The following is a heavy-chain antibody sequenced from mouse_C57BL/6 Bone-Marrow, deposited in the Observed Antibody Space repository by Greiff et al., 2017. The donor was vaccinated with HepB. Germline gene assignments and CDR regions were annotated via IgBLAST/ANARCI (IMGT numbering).Heavy chain of an antibody. CDR1: GYAFSSSW. CDR3: ARGYYGSSYDY. V-gene: IGHV1-82*01. Sequence: VQLQQSGPELVKPGASVKISCKASGYAFSSSWMNWVKQRPGKGLEWIGRIYPGDGDTNYNGKFKGKATLTADKSSSTAYMQLSSLTSEDSAVYVCARGYYGSSYDYWGQGTTRTVSS. D-gene: IGHD1-1*01. J-gene: IGHJ2*01. CDR2: IYPGDGDT.